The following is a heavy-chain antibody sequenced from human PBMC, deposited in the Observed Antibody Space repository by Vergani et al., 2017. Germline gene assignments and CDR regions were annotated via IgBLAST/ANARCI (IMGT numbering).Heavy chain of an antibody. D-gene: IGHD7-27*01. CDR3: ARSSNWGSTGFDY. CDR1: GFSVNSHPMR. J-gene: IGHJ4*02. V-gene: IGHV2-70*04. Sequence: QVTLKESGPALVKPTQTLTLTCTLSGFSVNSHPMRVIWIRQPPGKALEWLARIDWDDDKFYGTSLKTRLTISKDTSKNQVVLTMTNMDPVDTATYYCARSSNWGSTGFDYWGQGTLVTVSS. CDR2: IDWDDDK.